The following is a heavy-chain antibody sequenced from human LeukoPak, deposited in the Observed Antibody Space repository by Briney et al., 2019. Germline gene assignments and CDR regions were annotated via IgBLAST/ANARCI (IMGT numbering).Heavy chain of an antibody. Sequence: GGSLRLSCAASGFTFSNYAMSWVRQAPGKGLEWVSVISCSGGSTYYADSVRGRFTISRDNSKKNTLYLQMNSLRVEDTAVYYCAKNPAYSSSWPRWVWFAPWGQGTLVTASS. D-gene: IGHD6-13*01. CDR1: GFTFSNYA. CDR3: AKNPAYSSSWPRWVWFAP. CDR2: ISCSGGST. V-gene: IGHV3-23*01. J-gene: IGHJ5*02.